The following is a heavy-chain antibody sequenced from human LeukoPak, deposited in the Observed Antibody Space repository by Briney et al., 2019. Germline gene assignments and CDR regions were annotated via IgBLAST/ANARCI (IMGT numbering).Heavy chain of an antibody. J-gene: IGHJ3*02. CDR1: GYTFTSYG. CDR3: ARGRGSGSRWEAFDI. V-gene: IGHV1-46*01. D-gene: IGHD3-22*01. CDR2: INPSGGST. Sequence: ASVKVSCKASGYTFTSYGISWVRQAPGQGLEWMGIINPSGGSTSYAQKFQGRVTMTRDTSTSTVYMELSSLRSEDTAVYYCARGRGSGSRWEAFDIWGQGTMVTVSS.